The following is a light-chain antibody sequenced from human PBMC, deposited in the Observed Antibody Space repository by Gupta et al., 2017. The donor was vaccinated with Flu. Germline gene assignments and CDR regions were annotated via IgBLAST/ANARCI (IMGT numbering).Light chain of an antibody. CDR3: QKRSNCPPYT. V-gene: IGKV3-11*01. Sequence: IELTQSPATLSLSPGERATLSCRASKSVSTYLAWYQKKPGQAPRLLIYDASNRSTGITATFSGSGSGTDYTLTISSIEPEDFAVYYCQKRSNCPPYTFGQGTRLEIK. J-gene: IGKJ2*01. CDR2: DAS. CDR1: KSVSTY.